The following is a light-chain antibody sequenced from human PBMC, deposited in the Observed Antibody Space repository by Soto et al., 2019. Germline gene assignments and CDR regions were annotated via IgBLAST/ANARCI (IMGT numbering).Light chain of an antibody. CDR3: NQYDNLPALT. Sequence: DIQMTQSPSSLSASVGDRVTITCQASQDISNYLNWYQQKPGKAPKLLIYDASNLETGVPSRFSGSGSGTDFTFTISSLQPEDIATYYCNQYDNLPALTFGGGTKVDIK. J-gene: IGKJ4*01. CDR1: QDISNY. CDR2: DAS. V-gene: IGKV1-33*01.